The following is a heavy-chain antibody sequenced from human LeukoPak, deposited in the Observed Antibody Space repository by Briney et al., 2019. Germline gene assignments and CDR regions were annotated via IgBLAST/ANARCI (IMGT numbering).Heavy chain of an antibody. CDR3: ARTSIAARLPYNWFDP. Sequence: GASLKISCKGSGSSFTSYWIGWVRQMPGKGLEWMGIIYPGDSDTRYSPSFQGQVTISADKSISTAYLQWSSLKASDTAMYYCARTSIAARLPYNWFDPWGQGTLVTVSS. J-gene: IGHJ5*02. V-gene: IGHV5-51*01. D-gene: IGHD6-6*01. CDR1: GSSFTSYW. CDR2: IYPGDSDT.